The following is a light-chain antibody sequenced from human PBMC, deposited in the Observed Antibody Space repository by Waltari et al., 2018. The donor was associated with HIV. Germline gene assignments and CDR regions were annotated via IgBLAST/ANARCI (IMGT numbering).Light chain of an antibody. CDR3: QSHDDFVGSRE. Sequence: QSALTQPPSVSGAPGQTVTISCTGTTSNIGADYDVHWYQQFPGGAPRLLTSAGNKRPSGVPQRFSVSKSGNSASLTITGLQADDEAEYYCQSHDDFVGSREFGGG. CDR2: AGN. J-gene: IGLJ2*01. CDR1: TSNIGADYD. V-gene: IGLV1-40*01.